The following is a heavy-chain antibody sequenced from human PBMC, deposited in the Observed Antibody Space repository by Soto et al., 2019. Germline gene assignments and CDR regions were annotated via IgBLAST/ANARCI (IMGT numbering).Heavy chain of an antibody. Sequence: QVQLQESGPGLVKASQTLSLTCTVSGGSMSSGGYYWSWIRQHPGKGLEWIGYIYYSGSTYYNPSLRCRVTISVDTSENQFSLKLSSVTAADTAVYYCASSTRYFDWYYFDYWGQGTPVTVSS. CDR1: GGSMSSGGYY. D-gene: IGHD3-9*01. CDR2: IYYSGST. J-gene: IGHJ4*02. CDR3: ASSTRYFDWYYFDY. V-gene: IGHV4-31*03.